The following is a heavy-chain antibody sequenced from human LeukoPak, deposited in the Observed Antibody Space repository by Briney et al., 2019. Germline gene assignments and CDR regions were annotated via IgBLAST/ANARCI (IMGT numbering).Heavy chain of an antibody. CDR2: IVGDSTDT. Sequence: SVKVSCKTSGFTFTSSSIQWIRQARGQRLEWIGWIVGDSTDTYYAQRFQERVTIARDMSTSTAYLELSSLRSEDTAVYYCAADPDTTMAFDCWGQGTLVTVSS. J-gene: IGHJ4*02. V-gene: IGHV1-58*02. CDR1: GFTFTSSS. D-gene: IGHD5-18*01. CDR3: AADPDTTMAFDC.